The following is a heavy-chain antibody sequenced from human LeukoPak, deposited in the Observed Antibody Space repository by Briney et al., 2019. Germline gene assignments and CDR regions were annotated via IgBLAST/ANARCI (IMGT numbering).Heavy chain of an antibody. J-gene: IGHJ6*03. V-gene: IGHV6-1*01. CDR2: TYYRSKWYN. Sequence: SQTLSLTCAISGDSVSSNSAAWNWIGQSPSRGLERLGRTYYRSKWYNDYAVSVKSRITINPDTSKNQFSLQLNSVTPEDTAVYYCARGHSSGWYRYYYYMDVWGKGTTVTVSS. CDR3: ARGHSSGWYRYYYYMDV. D-gene: IGHD6-19*01. CDR1: GDSVSSNSAA.